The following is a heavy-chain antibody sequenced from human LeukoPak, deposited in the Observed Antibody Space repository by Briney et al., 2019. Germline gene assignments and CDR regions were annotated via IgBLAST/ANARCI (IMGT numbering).Heavy chain of an antibody. Sequence: GGSLRLSCAASGFTFTSYTMNWVRQAPGKGLEWVSYISSTSSTIYYADSVKGRFTISRDNAKSSLYLQMNSLRDEDTAVYYCARGYYCSGGNCYSNNWFGPWGQGTLVTVSS. CDR1: GFTFTSYT. CDR3: ARGYYCSGGNCYSNNWFGP. CDR2: ISSTSSTI. J-gene: IGHJ5*02. D-gene: IGHD2-15*01. V-gene: IGHV3-48*02.